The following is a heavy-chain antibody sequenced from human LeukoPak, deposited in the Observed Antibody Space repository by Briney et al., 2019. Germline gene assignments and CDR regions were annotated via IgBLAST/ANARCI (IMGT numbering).Heavy chain of an antibody. Sequence: PGGSLRLSCAASGFTFSSYGMHWVRQAPGKGLEWVAFIRYDGSNKYYADSVKGRFTISRDNSKNTLYLQMNSLRAEDTAVYYCAKDRRVSGIVDYYYMDVWGKGTTVTVSS. J-gene: IGHJ6*03. V-gene: IGHV3-30*02. CDR2: IRYDGSNK. CDR1: GFTFSSYG. CDR3: AKDRRVSGIVDYYYMDV. D-gene: IGHD2-15*01.